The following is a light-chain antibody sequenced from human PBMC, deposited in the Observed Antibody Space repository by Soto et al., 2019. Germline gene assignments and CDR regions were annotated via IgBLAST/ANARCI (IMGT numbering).Light chain of an antibody. V-gene: IGKV3-15*01. CDR2: GAS. CDR1: QSVSSN. J-gene: IGKJ1*01. Sequence: EMVMTQSPATLSVSPGARATLSCRASQSVSSNLAWYQQKPGQAPRLLIYGASTRATGIPARFSGSGSGTEYTLTISSLQSQDFAVYYCQQYNNWPPWTFGQGTKG. CDR3: QQYNNWPPWT.